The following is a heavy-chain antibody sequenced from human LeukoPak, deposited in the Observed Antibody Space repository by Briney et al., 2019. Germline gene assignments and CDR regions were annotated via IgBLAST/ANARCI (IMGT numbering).Heavy chain of an antibody. J-gene: IGHJ2*01. CDR3: ARENYYDSSGYYPYWYFDL. CDR2: INHFGST. Sequence: SETLSLTCAVYGGFFSGYYWTWIRQPPGKGLEWIGEINHFGSTNYNPSLKSRVTISVDTSKNQFSLKLSSVTAADTAVYYCARENYYDSSGYYPYWYFDLWGRGTLVTVSS. V-gene: IGHV4-34*01. CDR1: GGFFSGYY. D-gene: IGHD3-22*01.